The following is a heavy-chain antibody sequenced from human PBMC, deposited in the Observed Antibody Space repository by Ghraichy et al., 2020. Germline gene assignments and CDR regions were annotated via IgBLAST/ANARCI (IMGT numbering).Heavy chain of an antibody. CDR2: FDPEDGET. CDR1: GYTLTELS. V-gene: IGHV1-24*01. D-gene: IGHD1-7*01. CDR3: ATVNSEGTKAADYYFDY. Sequence: ASVKVSCKVSGYTLTELSIHWVRQAPGKGLEWMGGFDPEDGETIYAQKFQGRVTMTEDTSTDTAYMELTSLRSEDTAVYYCATVNSEGTKAADYYFDYWGQGTLVTVSS. J-gene: IGHJ4*02.